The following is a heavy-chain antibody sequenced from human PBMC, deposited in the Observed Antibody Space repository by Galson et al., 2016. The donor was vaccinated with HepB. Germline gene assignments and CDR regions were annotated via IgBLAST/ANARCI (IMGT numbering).Heavy chain of an antibody. CDR3: ATRDDLYRGF. CDR1: GFIFSRYE. V-gene: IGHV3-48*03. CDR2: INSGGNIK. J-gene: IGHJ4*02. D-gene: IGHD2-2*02. Sequence: SLRLSCADSGFIFSRYEINWVRQAPGKGLEWISFINSGGNIKYYADSVKGRFTISRDNAKNSVFLQLNSLRAEVTGVYYCATRDDLYRGFWGQGSLVAVAS.